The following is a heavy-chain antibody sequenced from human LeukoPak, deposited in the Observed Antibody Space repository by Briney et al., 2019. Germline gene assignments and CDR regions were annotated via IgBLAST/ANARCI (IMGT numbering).Heavy chain of an antibody. Sequence: SQTLPLTCAISGDSVSSNSAAWNWLRQSPSRGLEWLGRTYYRSKWYNDYAVSVKSRITINPDTSKNQFSLQLNSVTPEDTAVYYCARLPAAGHYYYYYGMDVWGQGTTVTVSS. D-gene: IGHD6-13*01. V-gene: IGHV6-1*01. CDR3: ARLPAAGHYYYYYGMDV. J-gene: IGHJ6*02. CDR2: TYYRSKWYN. CDR1: GDSVSSNSAA.